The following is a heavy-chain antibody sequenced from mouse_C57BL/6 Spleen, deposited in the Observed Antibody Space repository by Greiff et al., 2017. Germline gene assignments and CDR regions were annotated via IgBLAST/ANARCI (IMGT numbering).Heavy chain of an antibody. CDR1: GYTFTDHT. CDR2: IYPRDGST. CDR3: ARGHYYGSSLYYAMDY. V-gene: IGHV1-78*01. Sequence: VQLQQSDAELVKPGASVKISCKVSGYTFTDHTIHWMKQRPEQGLEWIGYIYPRDGSTKYNEKFKGKATLTANKSSRTAYMQLNSLTSEDSAVYFCARGHYYGSSLYYAMDYWGQGTSVTVSS. D-gene: IGHD1-1*01. J-gene: IGHJ4*01.